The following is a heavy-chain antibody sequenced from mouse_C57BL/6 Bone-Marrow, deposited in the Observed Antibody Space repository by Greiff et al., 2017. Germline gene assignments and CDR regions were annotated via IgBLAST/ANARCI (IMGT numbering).Heavy chain of an antibody. CDR3: ARDWAFAY. CDR2: INPNNGGT. J-gene: IGHJ3*01. V-gene: IGHV1-26*01. Sequence: EVQLQQSGPELVKPGASVKISCKASGYTFTDYYMNWVKQSHGQSLEWIGDINPNNGGTSYNQKFKGKATLTVDKSSSTAYMELRSLTSEDSAVXYCARDWAFAYWGQGTLVTVSA. CDR1: GYTFTDYY. D-gene: IGHD4-1*01.